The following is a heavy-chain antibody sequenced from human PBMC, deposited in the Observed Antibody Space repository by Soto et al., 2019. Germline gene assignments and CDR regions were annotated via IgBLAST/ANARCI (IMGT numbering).Heavy chain of an antibody. CDR1: GFTFSWYW. D-gene: IGHD1-26*01. V-gene: IGHV3-74*01. J-gene: IGHJ4*02. CDR3: VREAVGTTGY. Sequence: GGSLRLSPEASGFTFSWYWIHWVRQAPGKGLVWVSRINGEGTSTTYADSVKGRFTISRDNAKNTLYLQMNSLRAEDTAVYFCVREAVGTTGYWGQGTLVTVSS. CDR2: INGEGTST.